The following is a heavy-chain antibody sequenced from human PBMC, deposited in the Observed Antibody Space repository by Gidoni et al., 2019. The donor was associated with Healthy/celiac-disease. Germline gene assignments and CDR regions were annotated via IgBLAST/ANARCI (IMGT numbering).Heavy chain of an antibody. Sequence: VQLVQSGAEVKKPGASVKVSCKASGYTFTSYSMHWVRQAPGQGLEWMGIINPSGGSTSYAQKFQGRVTMTRDTSTSTVYMELSSLRSEDTAVYYCARDGIVVVPAAPYYFDYWGQGTLVTVSS. CDR1: GYTFTSYS. CDR3: ARDGIVVVPAAPYYFDY. V-gene: IGHV1-46*01. D-gene: IGHD2-2*01. J-gene: IGHJ4*02. CDR2: INPSGGST.